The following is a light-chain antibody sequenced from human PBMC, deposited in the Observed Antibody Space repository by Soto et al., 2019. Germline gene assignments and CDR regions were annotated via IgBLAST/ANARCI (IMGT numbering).Light chain of an antibody. J-gene: IGKJ2*02. CDR2: GAS. CDR1: QSVSSN. CDR3: QQYNNWPPCT. V-gene: IGKV3-15*01. Sequence: EIVMTQSPATLSVSPGERATLSCRASQSVSSNLAWYQQKPGQAPRLLLYGASTRATGIPARFSGSGSGTEFTLTISSLQSEDFAVYYCQQYNNWPPCTFGQGTK.